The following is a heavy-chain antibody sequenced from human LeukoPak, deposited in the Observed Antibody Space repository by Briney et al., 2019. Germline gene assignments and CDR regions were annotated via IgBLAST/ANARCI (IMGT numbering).Heavy chain of an antibody. D-gene: IGHD4-11*01. Sequence: SETLSLTCSVSGYSLRNGYHWAWFRQPPGKRLEWLGSVSLSGSPYDNLSFKSRVSMSVDASKDQFSLKMRAVTAADSAVYFCARSEINDYSRFWGQGILVTVSS. V-gene: IGHV4-38-2*02. J-gene: IGHJ4*02. CDR2: VSLSGSP. CDR3: ARSEINDYSRF. CDR1: GYSLRNGYH.